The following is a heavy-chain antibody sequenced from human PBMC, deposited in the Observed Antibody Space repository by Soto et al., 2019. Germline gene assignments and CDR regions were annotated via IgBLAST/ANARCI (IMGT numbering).Heavy chain of an antibody. CDR2: IIPIFGTA. D-gene: IGHD3-10*01. CDR1: GGTFSSYA. CDR3: ARARESPTHNYYGAGSYYMGYYYYGMDV. J-gene: IGHJ6*02. V-gene: IGHV1-69*01. Sequence: QVQLVQSGAEVKKPGSSVKVSCKASGGTFSSYAISWVRQAPGQGLEWMGGIIPIFGTANYAQKFQGRVTITAGESTSTAYMELSSLRSEDTVVYSWARARESPTHNYYGAGSYYMGYYYYGMDVWCQGPTVTVSS.